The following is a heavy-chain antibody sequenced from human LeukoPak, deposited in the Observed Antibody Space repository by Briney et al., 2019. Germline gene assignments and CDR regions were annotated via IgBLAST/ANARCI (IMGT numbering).Heavy chain of an antibody. CDR2: IAGSGGDP. D-gene: IGHD4-4*01. V-gene: IGHV3-23*01. J-gene: IGHJ4*02. CDR3: ARQHYRKALDY. Sequence: GGSLRLSCAASGFTFSSYAMTWVRQAPGKGLEWVSTIAGSGGDPYYADSVRGRFTISRDISKNTLYLQMSSLRADDTAIYYCARQHYRKALDYWGQGTLLTVSS. CDR1: GFTFSSYA.